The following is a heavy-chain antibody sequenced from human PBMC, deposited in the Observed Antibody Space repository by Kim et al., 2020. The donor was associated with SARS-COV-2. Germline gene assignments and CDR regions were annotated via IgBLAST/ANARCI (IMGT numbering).Heavy chain of an antibody. Sequence: GGSLRLSCAASGFTFSSYAMSWVRQAPGKGLEWVSAISGSGGSTYYADSVKGRFTISRDNSKNTLYLQMNSLRAEDTAVYYCAKIETYYYDSSGYYYGWYFDLWGRGTLVTVSS. J-gene: IGHJ2*01. V-gene: IGHV3-23*01. CDR1: GFTFSSYA. CDR3: AKIETYYYDSSGYYYGWYFDL. CDR2: ISGSGGST. D-gene: IGHD3-22*01.